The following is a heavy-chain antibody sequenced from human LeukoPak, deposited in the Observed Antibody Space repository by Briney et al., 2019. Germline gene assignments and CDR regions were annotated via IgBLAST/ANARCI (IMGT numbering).Heavy chain of an antibody. CDR3: AQSSVVVPAAIRY. CDR1: GFTFSSYG. V-gene: IGHV3-30*18. CDR2: ISDDGSNK. Sequence: PGRSLRLSCAASGFTFSSYGMHWVRQAPGKGLEWVAVISDDGSNKYYADSVKGRFTISRDNSKNTLYLQMNSLRAEDTAVYYCAQSSVVVPAAIRYWGQGTLVTVSS. D-gene: IGHD2-2*01. J-gene: IGHJ4*02.